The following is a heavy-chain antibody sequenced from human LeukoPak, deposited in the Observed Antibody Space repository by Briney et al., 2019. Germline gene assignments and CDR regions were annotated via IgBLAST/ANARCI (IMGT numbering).Heavy chain of an antibody. J-gene: IGHJ3*02. V-gene: IGHV4-39*01. Sequence: PSETLSLTCTVSGGSISSSLYYWGWIRQPPGKGLEWIGTIYYRGSTYYKPSLKSRVTISVDTSRNQFSLKLSSVTAADTAVYYCASHDREARAAFDIWGQGTMVTVSS. CDR2: IYYRGST. CDR3: ASHDREARAAFDI. CDR1: GGSISSSLYY.